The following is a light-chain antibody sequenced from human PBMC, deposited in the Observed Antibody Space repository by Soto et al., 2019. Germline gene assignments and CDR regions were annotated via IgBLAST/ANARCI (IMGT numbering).Light chain of an antibody. J-gene: IGLJ1*01. CDR1: KLGDKY. CDR3: QAWDSSHYV. Sequence: SYELTQPPSVSVSPGQTASITCSGDKLGDKYACWYQQKPGQSPVLVIYQDSKRPSGIPERFSGSNSGNTATLTISGTQAMDEADYYCQAWDSSHYVFGTGTKVT. V-gene: IGLV3-1*01. CDR2: QDS.